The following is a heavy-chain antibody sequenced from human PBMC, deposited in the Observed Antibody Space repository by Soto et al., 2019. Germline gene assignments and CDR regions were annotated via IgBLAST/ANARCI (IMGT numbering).Heavy chain of an antibody. V-gene: IGHV3-30*01. D-gene: IGHD5-18*01. CDR3: ARMFGFSYGPANRGMDV. CDR1: GFTLSSYS. J-gene: IGHJ6*02. Sequence: ESGGGVAQPGRSLRLFCAASGFTLSSYSLHWVRQSPGKGLEWVAAISSDGTEKHYADSVKGRFTISRDNSKNTLSLQLNSLRTEDTAGYYCARMFGFSYGPANRGMDVWGQGTTVTVSS. CDR2: ISSDGTEK.